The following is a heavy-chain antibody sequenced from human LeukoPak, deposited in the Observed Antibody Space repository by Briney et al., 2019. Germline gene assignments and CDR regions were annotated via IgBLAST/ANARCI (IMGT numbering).Heavy chain of an antibody. CDR2: INSDGSGT. CDR1: GFTVSSYW. Sequence: GGSLRLSCEASGFTVSSYWMLWVRQPPGKGLVSVSRINSDGSGTTYADSVKGRFTISRDDSKNTLYLQMNSLRAEDTAVYYCAKDLGRYRNNYFDYWGQGTLVTVSS. J-gene: IGHJ4*02. V-gene: IGHV3-74*01. D-gene: IGHD1-26*01. CDR3: AKDLGRYRNNYFDY.